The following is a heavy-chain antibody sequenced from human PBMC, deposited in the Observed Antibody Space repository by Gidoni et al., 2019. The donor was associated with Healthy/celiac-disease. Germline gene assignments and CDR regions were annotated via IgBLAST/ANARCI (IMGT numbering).Heavy chain of an antibody. Sequence: QVQLVQSGAEVKKPGSSVKVSCKASGGTFSSYAISWVRQAPGQGLEWMGGIIPIFGTANYAQKFQGRVTITADESTSTAYMELSSLRSEDTAVYYCARVGDGYNGPKHHISAPQYDAFDIWGQGTMVTVSS. V-gene: IGHV1-69*01. CDR3: ARVGDGYNGPKHHISAPQYDAFDI. CDR1: GGTFSSYA. CDR2: IIPIFGTA. J-gene: IGHJ3*02. D-gene: IGHD5-12*01.